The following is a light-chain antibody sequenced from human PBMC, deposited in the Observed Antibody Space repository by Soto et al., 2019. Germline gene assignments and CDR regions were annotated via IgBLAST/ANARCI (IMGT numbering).Light chain of an antibody. CDR3: ATWDGSLPGEV. Sequence: QSVLTQSPSVSAAPGQQVTISCSGSSSNIGNNYVSWYQQLPGTAPKLLIYDNNKRPSGIPDRFSGPKSGTSGTLDITGLQTGDEADYYCATWDGSLPGEVFGGGTKLPVL. J-gene: IGLJ2*01. V-gene: IGLV1-51*01. CDR1: SSNIGNNY. CDR2: DNN.